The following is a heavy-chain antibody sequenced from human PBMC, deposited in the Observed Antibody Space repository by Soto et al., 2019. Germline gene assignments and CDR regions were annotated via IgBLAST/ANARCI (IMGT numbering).Heavy chain of an antibody. CDR2: INPSGGST. D-gene: IGHD5-18*01. CDR3: AREDTADYYGMDV. V-gene: IGHV1-46*01. CDR1: GYTFTNYY. J-gene: IGHJ6*02. Sequence: QVQLVQSGAEVKKPGASVKVSCKASGYTFTNYYVHWVRQAPGQGPEWMGVINPSGGSTRDAQKFQGRVTMTRDTSTSTVHRELSSLRSEDTAVYYCAREDTADYYGMDVWGQGTTVTVSS.